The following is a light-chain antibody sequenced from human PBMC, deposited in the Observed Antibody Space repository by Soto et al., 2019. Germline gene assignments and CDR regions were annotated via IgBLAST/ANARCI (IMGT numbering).Light chain of an antibody. CDR2: EVS. V-gene: IGLV2-23*02. Sequence: QSVLTQPASVSGSPGQSITISCTGTRSDVGGYNLVSWYQHHPRKAPKLVIYEVSERPSGVSYRFSGSKSGNTASLTISGLQAGDEADYYCCSYAGSVEHYVFGTGTKLTVL. CDR3: CSYAGSVEHYV. J-gene: IGLJ1*01. CDR1: RSDVGGYNL.